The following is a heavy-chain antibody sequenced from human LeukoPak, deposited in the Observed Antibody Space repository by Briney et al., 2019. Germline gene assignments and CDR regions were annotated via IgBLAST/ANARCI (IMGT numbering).Heavy chain of an antibody. CDR3: ARDWYCSGGRCYDCFDP. J-gene: IGHJ5*02. V-gene: IGHV1-2*02. CDR2: INPNSGGT. D-gene: IGHD2-15*01. Sequence: ASVKVSCKASGYTFTGYYMHWVRQAPGQGLEWMGWINPNSGGTNYAQKFQGRVTMTRNTSTSTAYMELRSLRSDDTAVYYCARDWYCSGGRCYDCFDPWGQGTLVIVSS. CDR1: GYTFTGYY.